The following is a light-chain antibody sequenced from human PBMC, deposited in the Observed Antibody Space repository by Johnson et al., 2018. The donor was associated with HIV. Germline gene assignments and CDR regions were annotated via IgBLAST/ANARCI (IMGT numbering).Light chain of an antibody. CDR2: ENN. Sequence: SVLTQPPSVSAAPGQKVTISCSGSSSNIGNNYVSWYQQLPGTAPKLLIYENNKRPSGIPDRFSGSKSGPSATLGITGLQTGDEADYYCGTWDSSLSTSVFGTGTKVTVL. V-gene: IGLV1-51*02. J-gene: IGLJ1*01. CDR3: GTWDSSLSTSV. CDR1: SSNIGNNY.